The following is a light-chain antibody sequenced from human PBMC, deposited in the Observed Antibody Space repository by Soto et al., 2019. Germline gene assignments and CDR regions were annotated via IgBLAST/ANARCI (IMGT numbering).Light chain of an antibody. CDR3: QQYHNWPIT. CDR1: QSIRNW. CDR2: KAS. J-gene: IGKJ5*01. V-gene: IGKV1-5*03. Sequence: IHLTQSPSTLSASVGDRVTITCRASQSIRNWLAWYQQKPGKAPELLIYKASRLETGVPLRFSGSGSGTEFTLTISSLQSEDFAVYYCQQYHNWPITFGQGTRLEI.